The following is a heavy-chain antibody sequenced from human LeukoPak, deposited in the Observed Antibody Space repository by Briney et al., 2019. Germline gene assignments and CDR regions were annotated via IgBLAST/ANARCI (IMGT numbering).Heavy chain of an antibody. CDR3: ARGGRDYGDY. Sequence: ASVKVSCKASGYTFTNYYVHWVRQAPGQGLECMGWINPKSGGTSYAQKFQGRVTMTRDTSISTAYMELGRVRSDDAAVYYCARGGRDYGDYWGQGTLVTVSS. CDR1: GYTFTNYY. V-gene: IGHV1-2*02. J-gene: IGHJ4*02. CDR2: INPKSGGT.